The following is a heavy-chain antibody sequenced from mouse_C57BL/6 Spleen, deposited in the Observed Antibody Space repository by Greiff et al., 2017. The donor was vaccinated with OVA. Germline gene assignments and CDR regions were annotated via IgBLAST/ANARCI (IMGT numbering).Heavy chain of an antibody. D-gene: IGHD1-1*01. CDR1: GYTFTEYT. V-gene: IGHV1-62-2*01. CDR3: ARHEGGDYGSSYGYFDG. Sequence: VQLQQSGAELVKPGASVKLSCKASGYTFTEYTIHWVKQRSGQGLEWIGWFYPGSGSIKYNEKFKDKATLTADKSSSTVYMELSRLTSEDSAVYVCARHEGGDYGSSYGYFDGWGTGTTVTVAS. CDR2: FYPGSGSI. J-gene: IGHJ1*03.